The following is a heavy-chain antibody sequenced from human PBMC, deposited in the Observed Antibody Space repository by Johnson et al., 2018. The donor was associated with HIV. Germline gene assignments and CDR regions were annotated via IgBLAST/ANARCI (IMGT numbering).Heavy chain of an antibody. Sequence: LVESGGGLVQPGGSLRLSCAASGFTLSTYWMSWVRQAPGKGLEWVAVISYDGSDKYYADSVKGRFTISRDSSKNTLYLQMNSLRAEDTAVYYCARYGISFVGATTVKWAFDIWGQGTMVTVSS. CDR3: ARYGISFVGATTVKWAFDI. V-gene: IGHV3-30*03. J-gene: IGHJ3*02. CDR1: GFTLSTYW. CDR2: ISYDGSDK. D-gene: IGHD1-26*01.